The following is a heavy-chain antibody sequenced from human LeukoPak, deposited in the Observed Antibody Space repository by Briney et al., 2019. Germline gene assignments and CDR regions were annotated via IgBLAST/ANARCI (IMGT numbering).Heavy chain of an antibody. Sequence: TGGSLRLSCADSGFTFSSYWMNWVRQAPGEGLEWVATIKHDGTEKYYADFVKGRFTISRDNAKNSLFLQMDSLRAEDTAVYYCARDAGHSGYDLLDYWGQGTLVTVS. V-gene: IGHV3-7*01. D-gene: IGHD5-12*01. CDR3: ARDAGHSGYDLLDY. CDR1: GFTFSSYW. CDR2: IKHDGTEK. J-gene: IGHJ4*02.